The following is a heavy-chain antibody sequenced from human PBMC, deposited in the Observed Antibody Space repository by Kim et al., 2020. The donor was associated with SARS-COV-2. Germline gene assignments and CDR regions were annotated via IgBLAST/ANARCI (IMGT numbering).Heavy chain of an antibody. Sequence: SQTLSLTCAVYGGSFSGYYWSWIRQPPGKGLEWIGEINHSGSTNYNPSLKSRVTISVDTSKNQFSLKLSSVTAADTAVYYCARGKYTSSWYGDRDWFDPW. V-gene: IGHV4-34*01. D-gene: IGHD6-13*01. J-gene: IGHJ5*02. CDR2: INHSGST. CDR3: ARGKYTSSWYGDRDWFDP. CDR1: GGSFSGYY.